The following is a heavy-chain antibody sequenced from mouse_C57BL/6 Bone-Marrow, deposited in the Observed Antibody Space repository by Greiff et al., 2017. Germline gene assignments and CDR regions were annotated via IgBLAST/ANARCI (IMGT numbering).Heavy chain of an antibody. V-gene: IGHV1-81*01. CDR2: IYPRSGNT. CDR3: ARDSYYYGSSLWFAY. Sequence: QVQLQQSGAELARPGASVKLSCKASGYTFTSYGISWVKQRTGQGLEWIGEIYPRSGNTYYNEKFKGKATLTADKSSSTAYMELRSLTSEDSAVYFCARDSYYYGSSLWFAYWGQGTLVTVSA. D-gene: IGHD1-1*01. CDR1: GYTFTSYG. J-gene: IGHJ3*01.